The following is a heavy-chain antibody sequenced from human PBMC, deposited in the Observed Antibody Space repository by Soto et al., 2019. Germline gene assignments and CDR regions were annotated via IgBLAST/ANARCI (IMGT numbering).Heavy chain of an antibody. J-gene: IGHJ5*02. D-gene: IGHD2-21*02. CDR2: IYYSGST. V-gene: IGHV4-59*08. CDR3: ARASGGDYHNWLEP. Sequence: SEMLSLTCTVSGGSINTYYWTCIRQPAGKGLEWIGYIYYSGSTKYNPSLKSRGTMSVDTSKNQFSLKLTSVTAADTAFYYSARASGGDYHNWLEPYDQECLVTVSS. CDR1: GGSINTYY.